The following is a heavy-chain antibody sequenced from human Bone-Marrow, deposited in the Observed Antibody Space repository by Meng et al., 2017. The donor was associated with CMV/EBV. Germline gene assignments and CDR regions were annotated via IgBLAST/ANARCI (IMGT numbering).Heavy chain of an antibody. J-gene: IGHJ4*02. D-gene: IGHD1-26*01. Sequence: VQLGQSVAEGKKPGASLKGSCKASGYTFTSYGIRWVRQAPGQGLEWMGWISAYNGNTNYAQKLQGRVTMTTDTSTSTAYMELRSLRSDDTAVYYCARDPPWGGSFPFDYWGQGTLVTVSS. CDR1: GYTFTSYG. CDR3: ARDPPWGGSFPFDY. CDR2: ISAYNGNT. V-gene: IGHV1-18*01.